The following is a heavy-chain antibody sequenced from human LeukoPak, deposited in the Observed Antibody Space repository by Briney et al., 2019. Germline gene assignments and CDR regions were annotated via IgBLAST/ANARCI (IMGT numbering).Heavy chain of an antibody. V-gene: IGHV3-23*01. J-gene: IGHJ5*01. D-gene: IGHD3-10*01. Sequence: GRSLRLSCAASVFTFSNSAMNWVRQAPGKGLEWVSTISSGGAGTYYADSVKGRFSISRDNSKNTLYLQMNSLRAEDTAVYYCAKSGGSGTYPNWFDSWGQGTLVTVSS. CDR2: ISSGGAGT. CDR3: AKSGGSGTYPNWFDS. CDR1: VFTFSNSA.